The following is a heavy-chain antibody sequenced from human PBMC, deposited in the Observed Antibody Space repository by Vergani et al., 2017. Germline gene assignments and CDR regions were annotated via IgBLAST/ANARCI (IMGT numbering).Heavy chain of an antibody. CDR2: IYTSGST. CDR3: AANYYDSSGYYRDAFDI. J-gene: IGHJ3*02. Sequence: QVQLQESGPGLVKPSQTLSLTCTVSGGSISSGSYYWSWIRQPAGKGLEWIGRIYTSGSTNYNPSLKSRVTMSVDTYKNQFSLKLSSVTAADTAVYYCAANYYDSSGYYRDAFDIWGQGTMVTVSS. D-gene: IGHD3-22*01. V-gene: IGHV4-61*02. CDR1: GGSISSGSYY.